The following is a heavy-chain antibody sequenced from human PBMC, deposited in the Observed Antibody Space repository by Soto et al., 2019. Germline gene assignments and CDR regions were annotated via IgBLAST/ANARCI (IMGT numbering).Heavy chain of an antibody. V-gene: IGHV6-1*01. CDR3: AIDNSIAVAGTGVGWFDP. D-gene: IGHD6-19*01. Sequence: SQTLSLTCAISGDSVSSNSAAWNWIRQSPSRGLEWLGRTYYRSKWYNDYAVSVKSRITINPDTSKNQFSLQLNSVTPEDTAVNYFAIDNSIAVAGTGVGWFDPWGQGTLVTVSS. CDR1: GDSVSSNSAA. CDR2: TYYRSKWYN. J-gene: IGHJ5*02.